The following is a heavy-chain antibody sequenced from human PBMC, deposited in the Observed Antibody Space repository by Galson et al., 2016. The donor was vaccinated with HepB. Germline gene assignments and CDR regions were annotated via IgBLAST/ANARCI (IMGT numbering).Heavy chain of an antibody. CDR1: GFTFNSYN. D-gene: IGHD5-18*01. Sequence: SLRLSCAASGFTFNSYNMNWVRQAPGKGLQWVATISSRSSHIFYGDSVKGRFTVSRDNTKNSLFLQMNSLRVEDTAVYYCATDRDTVYKDGLDVWGLGTKVTVSS. CDR3: ATDRDTVYKDGLDV. CDR2: ISSRSSHI. J-gene: IGHJ6*02. V-gene: IGHV3-21*01.